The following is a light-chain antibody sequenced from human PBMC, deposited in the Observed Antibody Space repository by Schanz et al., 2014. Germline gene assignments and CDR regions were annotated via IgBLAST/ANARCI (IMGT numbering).Light chain of an antibody. CDR1: TSNIGTNT. CDR2: SNN. Sequence: QSVLTQPPSASGPPGQRVTVSCSGSTSNIGTNTVNWYQQLPGTAPKLFIHSNNQRPSGVPDRFSGSKSGNTASLTISGLQAEDEADYYCCSYAGTYSVVFGGGTKVTVL. CDR3: CSYAGTYSVV. V-gene: IGLV1-44*01. J-gene: IGLJ2*01.